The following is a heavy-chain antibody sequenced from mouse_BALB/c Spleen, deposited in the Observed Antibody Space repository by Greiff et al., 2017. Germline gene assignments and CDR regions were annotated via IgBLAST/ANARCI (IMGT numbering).Heavy chain of an antibody. J-gene: IGHJ4*01. D-gene: IGHD2-4*01. CDR3: AGGDYDDGYCAMDY. Sequence: VQLQESGPGLVAPSQSLSITCTVSGFSLTSYGVHWVRQPPGKGLEWLGVIWAGGSTNYNSALISRLSISKDNSKSQVFLKMNSLQTDDTAMYYCAGGDYDDGYCAMDYWGQGTSVTVSA. CDR2: IWAGGST. V-gene: IGHV2-9*02. CDR1: GFSLTSYG.